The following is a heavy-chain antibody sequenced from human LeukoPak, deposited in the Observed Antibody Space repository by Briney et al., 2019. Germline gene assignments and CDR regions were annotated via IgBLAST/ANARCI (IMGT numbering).Heavy chain of an antibody. CDR3: ARWFGELLRRSYYYYMDV. CDR1: GFTFSSYW. D-gene: IGHD3-10*01. J-gene: IGHJ6*03. Sequence: GGSLRLSCAPSGFTFSSYWMLWAREAPGKGRVCVSRINSDGSSRSYADSVKGRFTISRDNAKNSLYLQMHSLRAEDTAVYYCARWFGELLRRSYYYYMDVWGKGTTVTISS. CDR2: INSDGSSR. V-gene: IGHV3-74*01.